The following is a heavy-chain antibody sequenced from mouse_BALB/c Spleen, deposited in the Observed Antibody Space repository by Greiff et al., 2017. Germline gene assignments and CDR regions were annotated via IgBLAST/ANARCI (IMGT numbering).Heavy chain of an antibody. Sequence: DVMLVESGGGLVKPGGSLKLSCAASGFAFSSYDMSWVRQTPEKRLEWVAYISSGGGSTYYPDTVKGRFTISRDNAKNTLYLQMSSLKSEDTAMYYCARPIPYYYAMDYWGQGTSVTVSS. CDR3: ARPIPYYYAMDY. CDR2: ISSGGGST. J-gene: IGHJ4*01. CDR1: GFAFSSYD. V-gene: IGHV5-12-1*01.